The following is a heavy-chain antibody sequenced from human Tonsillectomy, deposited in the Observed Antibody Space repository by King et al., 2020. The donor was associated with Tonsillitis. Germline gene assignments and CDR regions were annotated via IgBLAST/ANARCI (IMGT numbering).Heavy chain of an antibody. CDR3: AKDDCDY. Sequence: VQLVESGGGVVQPGRSLRLSCAASGFTFSSYGMHWVRQAPGKGLEWVAGISYDGSNKYYSDSVSGRFTISRDNSKNTLYLQMNSLRAEDTAVYYCAKDDCDYWGQGTLVTVSS. D-gene: IGHD2-21*01. J-gene: IGHJ4*02. CDR2: ISYDGSNK. V-gene: IGHV3-30*18. CDR1: GFTFSSYG.